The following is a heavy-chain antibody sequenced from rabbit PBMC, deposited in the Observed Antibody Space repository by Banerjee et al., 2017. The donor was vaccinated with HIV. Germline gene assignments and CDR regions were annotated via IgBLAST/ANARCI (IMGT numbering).Heavy chain of an antibody. CDR2: IYPDYGST. D-gene: IGHD4-1*01. CDR3: ARDLAGVIGWNFDL. V-gene: IGHV1S47*01. J-gene: IGHJ4*01. CDR1: GFTLSSYG. Sequence: QEQLKETGGGLVQPGGSLTLSCKASGFTLSSYGISWVRQAPGKGLEWIAYIYPDYGSTDYASWVNGRFTISLDNAQNTVFLQMTSLTAADTATYFCARDLAGVIGWNFDLWGQGTLVTVS.